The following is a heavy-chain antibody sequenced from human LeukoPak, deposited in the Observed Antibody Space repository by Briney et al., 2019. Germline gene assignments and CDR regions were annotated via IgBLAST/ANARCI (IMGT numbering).Heavy chain of an antibody. CDR2: IYHSGTT. V-gene: IGHV4-59*01. Sequence: SETLSLTCTVSNGSISTYCWSWIRQPLGKRLEWIGHIYHSGTTIYNPTLKSRVTMSVDTSKNQFSLHLTSVTAADTAVYFCARDSFGSGWYALWGCGSLVTVSS. CDR3: ARDSFGSGWYAL. D-gene: IGHD6-19*01. CDR1: NGSISTYC. J-gene: IGHJ2*01.